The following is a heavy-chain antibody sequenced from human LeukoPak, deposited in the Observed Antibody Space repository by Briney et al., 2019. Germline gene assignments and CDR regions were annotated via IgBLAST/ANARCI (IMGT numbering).Heavy chain of an antibody. CDR3: ARPRYGSGSLDS. J-gene: IGHJ4*02. CDR2: INHSGST. CDR1: GESFSGHY. V-gene: IGHV4-34*01. D-gene: IGHD3-10*01. Sequence: SETLSLTCAVYGESFSGHYWTWIRQPPGRGLDWMGKINHSGSTTSNPSLNNRVTISVETSKNQFSLKLTSVTTADTAVYYCARPRYGSGSLDSWGEGTLVTVSS.